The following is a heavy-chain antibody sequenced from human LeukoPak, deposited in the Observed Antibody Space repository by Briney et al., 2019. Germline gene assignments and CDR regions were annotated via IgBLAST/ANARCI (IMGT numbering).Heavy chain of an antibody. V-gene: IGHV1-69*05. Sequence: ASVKVPCKASGGTFSSYAISWVRQAPGQGLEWMGGIIPIFGTANYAQKFQGRVTITTDESTSTAYMELSSLRSEHPAVYYCAGLYDSSGYYYAGGGFDYWGQGTLVTVSS. J-gene: IGHJ4*02. CDR1: GGTFSSYA. CDR2: IIPIFGTA. D-gene: IGHD3-22*01. CDR3: AGLYDSSGYYYAGGGFDY.